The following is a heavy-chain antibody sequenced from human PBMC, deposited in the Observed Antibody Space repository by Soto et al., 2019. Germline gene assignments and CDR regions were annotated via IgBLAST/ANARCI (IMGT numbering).Heavy chain of an antibody. CDR1: GDTFTSYG. D-gene: IGHD6-25*01. V-gene: IGHV1-18*01. CDR3: AREAASDPSFYYHYMDV. Sequence: ASVKVSCKASGDTFTSYGISWVRQAPGQGLEWMGWISAYNGNTSYAEKLQGRVTMTRNSSTSTAYMELSGLRSDDTAVYYCAREAASDPSFYYHYMDVWGKGTTVTVS. CDR2: ISAYNGNT. J-gene: IGHJ6*03.